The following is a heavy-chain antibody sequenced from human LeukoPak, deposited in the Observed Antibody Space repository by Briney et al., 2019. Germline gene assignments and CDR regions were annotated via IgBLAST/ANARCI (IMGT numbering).Heavy chain of an antibody. D-gene: IGHD3-10*01. CDR3: AGDLGYYYGSGSYYVDY. V-gene: IGHV3-66*01. CDR1: GFTVSSNY. J-gene: IGHJ4*02. CDR2: IYSGGST. Sequence: GGSLRLSCAASGFTVSSNYMSWVRQAPGKGLEWVSVIYSGGSTYYADSVKGRFTISRDNCKNTLYLQMNSLRAEDTAVYYCAGDLGYYYGSGSYYVDYWGQGTLVTVSS.